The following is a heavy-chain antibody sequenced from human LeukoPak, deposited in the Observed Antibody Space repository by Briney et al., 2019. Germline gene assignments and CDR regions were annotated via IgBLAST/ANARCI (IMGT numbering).Heavy chain of an antibody. D-gene: IGHD3-9*01. V-gene: IGHV3-74*03. J-gene: IGHJ5*02. CDR2: INTEGSIT. Sequence: GGSLRLSCAASGFTFSKYLMHWVRQAPGKGLVWVSRINTEGSITTYADSVKGLFTLSRDNAKNTLYLQMSSLRDEDTSVYYCASLGILVPWGQGTLVTVSS. CDR1: GFTFSKYL. CDR3: ASLGILVP.